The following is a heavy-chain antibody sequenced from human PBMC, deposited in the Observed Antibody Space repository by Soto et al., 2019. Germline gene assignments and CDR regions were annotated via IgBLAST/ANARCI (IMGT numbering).Heavy chain of an antibody. CDR1: GLTFSTSW. V-gene: IGHV3-7*01. Sequence: VQLVESGGGLVQPGESLRLSCTASGLTFSTSWLTWVRQAPGEGLEWVSNMHPAGNGQHYADSVKERFTISRDNAKNSVFLQMSGLGVEDTAVYYCATANTPSAFDMWGQGTMVTVSS. J-gene: IGHJ3*02. CDR2: MHPAGNGQ. CDR3: ATANTPSAFDM.